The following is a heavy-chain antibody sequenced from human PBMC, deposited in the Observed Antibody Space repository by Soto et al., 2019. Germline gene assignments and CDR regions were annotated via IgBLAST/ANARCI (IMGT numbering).Heavy chain of an antibody. CDR3: AKDDGVIVVVAATRGAFCGSFDY. Sequence: PGGSLRLSCAASGFTFSSYAMSWVRQAPGKGLEWVSAISGSGGSTYCADSVKGRFTISRDNSKNTLYLQMNSLRAEDTAVYYCAKDDGVIVVVAATRGAFCGSFDYWGQGTLVTVSS. CDR2: ISGSGGST. CDR1: GFTFSSYA. J-gene: IGHJ4*02. D-gene: IGHD2-15*01. V-gene: IGHV3-23*01.